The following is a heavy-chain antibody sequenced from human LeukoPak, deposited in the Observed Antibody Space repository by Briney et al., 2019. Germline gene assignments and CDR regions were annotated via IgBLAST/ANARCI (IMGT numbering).Heavy chain of an antibody. CDR2: ISYDGSNK. D-gene: IGHD3-22*01. J-gene: IGHJ4*02. CDR3: AKDPLGSGYGRYFDY. CDR1: GFTFSSYG. V-gene: IGHV3-30*18. Sequence: GGSLRLSCAASGFTFSSYGTHWVRQAPGKGLEWVAVISYDGSNKYYADSVKGRFTISRDNSKNTLYLQMNSLRVEDTAVYYCAKDPLGSGYGRYFDYWGQGTLVTVSS.